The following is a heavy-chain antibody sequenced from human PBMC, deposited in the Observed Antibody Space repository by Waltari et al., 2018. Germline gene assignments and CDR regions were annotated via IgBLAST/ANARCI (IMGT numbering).Heavy chain of an antibody. CDR1: GGSISSYY. CDR3: ARTTYIAAADYYFDY. J-gene: IGHJ4*02. Sequence: QVQLQESGPGLVKPSETLSLTCTVPGGSISSYYWSWIRQPAGKGLEWIGRIYTSGSTNYNPSLKSRVTMSVDTSKNQFSLKLSSVTAADTAVYYCARTTYIAAADYYFDYWGQGTLVTVSS. CDR2: IYTSGST. V-gene: IGHV4-4*07. D-gene: IGHD6-13*01.